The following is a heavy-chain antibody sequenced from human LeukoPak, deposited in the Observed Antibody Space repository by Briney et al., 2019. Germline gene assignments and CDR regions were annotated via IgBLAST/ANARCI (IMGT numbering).Heavy chain of an antibody. CDR1: GFTFSSYS. CDR3: AREEGLTTVTTWDY. D-gene: IGHD4-17*01. CDR2: ISSSSSYI. J-gene: IGHJ4*02. Sequence: PGGSLRLSCAASGFTFSSYSMNWVRQAPGKGLEWVSSISSSSSYIYYADSVKGRFTISRDSAKNSLYLQMNSLRAEDTAVYYCAREEGLTTVTTWDYWGQGTLVTVSS. V-gene: IGHV3-21*01.